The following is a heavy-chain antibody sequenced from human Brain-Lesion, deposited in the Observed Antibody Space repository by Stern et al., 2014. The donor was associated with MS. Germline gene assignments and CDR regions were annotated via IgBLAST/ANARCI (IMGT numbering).Heavy chain of an antibody. Sequence: QVQLQESGPGLVKPSETLSLTCTVSGGSISSSTYYWAWIRQPPGKGLAWIGNIYSSGFTYYNPSLKSRVTIPVDISKNQFSLKLSSVTAADTAIYYCARHDSVPRPSQLYSARDRGPGYFDYWGQGTLVTVSS. V-gene: IGHV4-39*01. CDR1: GGSISSSTYY. D-gene: IGHD1-26*01. J-gene: IGHJ4*02. CDR2: IYSSGFT. CDR3: ARHDSVPRPSQLYSARDRGPGYFDY.